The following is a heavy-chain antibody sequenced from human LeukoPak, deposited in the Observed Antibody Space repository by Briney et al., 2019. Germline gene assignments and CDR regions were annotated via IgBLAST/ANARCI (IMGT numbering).Heavy chain of an antibody. V-gene: IGHV3-23*01. CDR1: GFTLSSYA. CDR2: ISGSGGST. Sequence: GGSLRLSCAASGFTLSSYAMSWVRQAPGKGLEWVSAISGSGGSTYYADSVKGRFTISRDNSKNTLYLQMNSLRAEDTAVYYCAKAQLYCSSTSCYSSFDYWGQGTLVTVSS. D-gene: IGHD2-2*01. J-gene: IGHJ4*02. CDR3: AKAQLYCSSTSCYSSFDY.